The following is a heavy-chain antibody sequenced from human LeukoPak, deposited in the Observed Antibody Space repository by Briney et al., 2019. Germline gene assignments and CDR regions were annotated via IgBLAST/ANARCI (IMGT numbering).Heavy chain of an antibody. D-gene: IGHD3-16*01. Sequence: TETLSLTCTVSGSSISSGGYYWGWIRQPPGKGLEWIGSIYYSGSTYYNPSLKSRVTISVDTSKSQFSLKLSSVTAADTAVYYCASPGGGPTKYWGQGTLVTVSS. J-gene: IGHJ4*02. V-gene: IGHV4-39*01. CDR1: GSSISSGGYY. CDR2: IYYSGST. CDR3: ASPGGGPTKY.